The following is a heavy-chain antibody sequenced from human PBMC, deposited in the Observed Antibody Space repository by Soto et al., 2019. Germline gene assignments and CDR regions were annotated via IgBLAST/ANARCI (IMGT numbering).Heavy chain of an antibody. CDR2: ISGSGGST. CDR3: AKDQAAYGGNPYNWFDP. Sequence: PGGSRRLSCAASGFTFSSYAMRWVRQSPGKGLEWVSAISGSGGSTYYADSVNGRFTISRDNSKNTLYLQMKSLRAEDTAVYYCAKDQAAYGGNPYNWFDPWGQGTLVTVSS. CDR1: GFTFSSYA. J-gene: IGHJ5*02. V-gene: IGHV3-23*01. D-gene: IGHD4-17*01.